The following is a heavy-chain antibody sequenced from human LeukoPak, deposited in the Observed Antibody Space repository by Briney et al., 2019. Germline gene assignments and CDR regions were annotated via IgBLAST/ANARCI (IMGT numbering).Heavy chain of an antibody. CDR3: ARVRIGQQLDKYYYYAMDV. V-gene: IGHV1-2*02. CDR2: INPNSGGT. D-gene: IGHD6-13*01. Sequence: ASVKVSCKASGYTSTDYYMHWVRQAPGQGLEWMGWINPNSGGTNYAQKSQGRVTMTTDTSISTAYMEVSRLRSDDTAVYYCARVRIGQQLDKYYYYAMDVWGQGTTVTVSS. J-gene: IGHJ6*02. CDR1: GYTSTDYY.